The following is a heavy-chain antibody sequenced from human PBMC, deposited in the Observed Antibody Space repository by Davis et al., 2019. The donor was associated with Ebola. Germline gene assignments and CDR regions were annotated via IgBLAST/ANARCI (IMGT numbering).Heavy chain of an antibody. D-gene: IGHD2-8*01. J-gene: IGHJ1*01. CDR3: ARGMRGAISRDEYFQH. CDR2: INPNSGGT. V-gene: IGHV1-2*02. Sequence: ASVKVSCKASGYTFTGYYMHWVRQAPGQGLEWMGWINPNSGGTNYAQKFQGRVTMTRDTSISTAYMELRSLRSDDTAVYHCARGMRGAISRDEYFQHWGQDTLVTVSS. CDR1: GYTFTGYY.